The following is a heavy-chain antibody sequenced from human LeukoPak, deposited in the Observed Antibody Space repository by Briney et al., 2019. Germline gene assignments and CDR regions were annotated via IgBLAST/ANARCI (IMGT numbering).Heavy chain of an antibody. Sequence: ASVKVSCKASGYTFTGSYMHWVRQAPGQGLEWMGWINPNSGGTNYAQKFQGRVTMTRDTSISTAYMELSRLRSDDTAVYYCARARIRTWIQECGYWGQGTLVTVSS. V-gene: IGHV1-2*02. CDR1: GYTFTGSY. J-gene: IGHJ4*02. D-gene: IGHD5-18*01. CDR2: INPNSGGT. CDR3: ARARIRTWIQECGY.